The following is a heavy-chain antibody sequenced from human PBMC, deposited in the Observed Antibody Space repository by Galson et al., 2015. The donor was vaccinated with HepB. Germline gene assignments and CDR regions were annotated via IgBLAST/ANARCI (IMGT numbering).Heavy chain of an antibody. J-gene: IGHJ4*02. Sequence: ETLSLTCTVSGGSISSSSYYWGWIRQPPGKGLEWIGSIYYSGSTYYNPSLKSRVTISVDTSKNQFSLKLGSVTAADTAVYYCARQSGGYDFNFDYWGQGTLVTVSS. CDR3: ARQSGGYDFNFDY. CDR1: GGSISSSSYY. D-gene: IGHD5-12*01. CDR2: IYYSGST. V-gene: IGHV4-39*01.